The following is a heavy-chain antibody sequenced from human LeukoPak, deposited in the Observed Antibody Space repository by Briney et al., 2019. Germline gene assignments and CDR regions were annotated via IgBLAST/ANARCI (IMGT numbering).Heavy chain of an antibody. J-gene: IGHJ5*02. CDR2: INHSGST. Sequence: SETLPLTCAVYGGSFSGYYWSWIRQPPGKGLEWIGEINHSGSTNYNPSLKSRVTISVDTSKNQFSLKLSSVTAADTAVYYCARGASGYYRQDWFDPWGQGTLVTVSS. CDR3: ARGASGYYRQDWFDP. CDR1: GGSFSGYY. V-gene: IGHV4-34*01. D-gene: IGHD3-22*01.